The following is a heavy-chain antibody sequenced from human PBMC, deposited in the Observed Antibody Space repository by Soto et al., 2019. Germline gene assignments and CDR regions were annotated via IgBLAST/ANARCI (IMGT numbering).Heavy chain of an antibody. CDR3: ARHFPGGVALYYYMDV. Sequence: SETLSLTCTVSGGSISSSSYYWGWIRQPPGKGLEWIGSIYYSGSTYYNPSLKSRVTISVDTSKNQFSLKLSSVTAADTAVYYCARHFPGGVALYYYMDVWGKGTTVTVSS. V-gene: IGHV4-39*01. CDR1: GGSISSSSYY. CDR2: IYYSGST. D-gene: IGHD2-15*01. J-gene: IGHJ6*03.